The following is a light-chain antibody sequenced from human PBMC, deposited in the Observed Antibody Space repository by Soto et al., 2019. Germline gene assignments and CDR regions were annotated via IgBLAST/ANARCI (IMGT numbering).Light chain of an antibody. Sequence: QSVLTQPASLPGSPGQSITISCTGTSSDIGSYNYVSWYQQHPGKAPKLMIFDVSYRPSGISDRFSGSKSGNTASLTISGLQPEDDADYYCSSYGASSTLFGGGNKVTVL. CDR3: SSYGASSTL. J-gene: IGLJ3*02. CDR2: DVS. CDR1: SSDIGSYNY. V-gene: IGLV2-14*03.